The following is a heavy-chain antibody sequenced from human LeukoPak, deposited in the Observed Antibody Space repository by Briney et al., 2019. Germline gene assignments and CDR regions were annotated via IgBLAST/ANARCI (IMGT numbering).Heavy chain of an antibody. Sequence: SETLSLTCTVSGGSISSYYWSWIRQPAGKGLEWIGRIYTSGSTNYNPSLKSRVTMSVDTSKNQFSLKLSSVTAADTAVYYCARSLRITMVRANWFDPWGQGTLVTVSS. CDR1: GGSISSYY. V-gene: IGHV4-4*07. J-gene: IGHJ5*02. CDR3: ARSLRITMVRANWFDP. D-gene: IGHD3-10*01. CDR2: IYTSGST.